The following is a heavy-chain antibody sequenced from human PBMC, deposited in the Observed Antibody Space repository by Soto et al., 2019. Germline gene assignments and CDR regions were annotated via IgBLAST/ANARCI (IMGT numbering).Heavy chain of an antibody. J-gene: IGHJ6*02. Sequence: GGSLRLSCAASGFTFSSYAMSWVRQAPGKGLEWVSAISGSGGSTYYADSVKGRFTISRDNSKNTLYLQMNSLRAEDTAVYYCAKRMYPATNPDYYYGMDVWGQGTTVTVSS. CDR2: ISGSGGST. CDR1: GFTFSSYA. V-gene: IGHV3-23*01. D-gene: IGHD2-15*01. CDR3: AKRMYPATNPDYYYGMDV.